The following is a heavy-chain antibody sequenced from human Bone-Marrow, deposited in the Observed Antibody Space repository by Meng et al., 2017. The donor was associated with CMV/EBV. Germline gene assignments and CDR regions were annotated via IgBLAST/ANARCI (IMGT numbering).Heavy chain of an antibody. D-gene: IGHD2-21*01. CDR1: GGSFSCYY. V-gene: IGHV4-34*01. Sequence: CAVYGGSFSCYYWSWIRQPPGKGLEWIGEINHSGSTNYNPSLKSRVTISVDTSKNQFSLKLSSVTAADTAVYYCARAYCGGDCPFDYWSQGTLVTVSS. J-gene: IGHJ4*02. CDR2: INHSGST. CDR3: ARAYCGGDCPFDY.